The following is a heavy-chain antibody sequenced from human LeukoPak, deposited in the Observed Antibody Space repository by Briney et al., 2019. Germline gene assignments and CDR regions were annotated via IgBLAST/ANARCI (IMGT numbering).Heavy chain of an antibody. V-gene: IGHV3-48*03. D-gene: IGHD5-12*01. CDR2: ISSSGSTI. Sequence: GGSLRLSCLASGFTVSTNYMNWVRQAPGKGLEWVSYISSSGSTIYYADSVKGRFTISRDNAKNSLYLQMNSLRAEDTAVYYCARVNVATITYYYYYMDVWGKGTTVTISS. CDR1: GFTVSTNY. CDR3: ARVNVATITYYYYYMDV. J-gene: IGHJ6*03.